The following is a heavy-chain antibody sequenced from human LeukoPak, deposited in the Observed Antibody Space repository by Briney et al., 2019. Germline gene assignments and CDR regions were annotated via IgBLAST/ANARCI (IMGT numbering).Heavy chain of an antibody. CDR3: GYYNSGSYSTPDS. J-gene: IGHJ5*01. CDR2: IHTDQTIQ. Sequence: GGSLRLSCAASGFTFSSYGMSGVRQAPGKGLEWVAYIHTDQTIQYYADSVKGRFTISRDNSKNTLYLQMKTLRSEDTAVYYCGYYNSGSYSTPDSWGQGTQVTVSS. CDR1: GFTFSSYG. D-gene: IGHD3-10*01. V-gene: IGHV3-30*02.